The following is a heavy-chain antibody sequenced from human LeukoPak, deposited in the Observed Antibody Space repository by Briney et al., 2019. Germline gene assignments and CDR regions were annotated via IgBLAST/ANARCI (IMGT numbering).Heavy chain of an antibody. V-gene: IGHV3-21*01. CDR3: ARYGVSSSTSYIDF. D-gene: IGHD2-2*01. CDR1: GFTFSTYA. Sequence: MSGGSLRLSCAASGFTFSTYAMNWVRQAPGEGLKWVSCITGDSAYIYYADSVKGGFTISRDNAKTSLYPQMNSLRAEDTAVYYCARYGVSSSTSYIDFWGQGTLVTVSS. CDR2: ITGDSAYI. J-gene: IGHJ4*02.